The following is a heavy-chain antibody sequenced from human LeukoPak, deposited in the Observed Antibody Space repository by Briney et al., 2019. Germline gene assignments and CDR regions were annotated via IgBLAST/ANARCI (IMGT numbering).Heavy chain of an antibody. Sequence: ASVKVSCKASGYTFTGYYMHWVRQAPGQGLEWMGWINPNSGGTNYAQKFQGRVTMTRDTSISTAYMELSRLRSDDTAVYYCARERSSSWYPNWFDPWGQGTLVTVSS. CDR3: ARERSSSWYPNWFDP. CDR1: GYTFTGYY. J-gene: IGHJ5*02. D-gene: IGHD6-13*01. V-gene: IGHV1-2*02. CDR2: INPNSGGT.